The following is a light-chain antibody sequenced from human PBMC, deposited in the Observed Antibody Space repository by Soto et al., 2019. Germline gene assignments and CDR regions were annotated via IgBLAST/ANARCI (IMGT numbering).Light chain of an antibody. V-gene: IGKV3-15*01. J-gene: IGKJ2*01. CDR2: GAS. CDR1: QSVSSN. CDR3: QQYNNWPYT. Sequence: EIVMTQSPATLAVSPGERAALSCRASQSVSSNFAWYQQKPGQAPRLLIYGASPRPTGTPARFSGSGSGTEFTLTISSLQSEDFAVYYCQQYNNWPYTFGLGTKLEMK.